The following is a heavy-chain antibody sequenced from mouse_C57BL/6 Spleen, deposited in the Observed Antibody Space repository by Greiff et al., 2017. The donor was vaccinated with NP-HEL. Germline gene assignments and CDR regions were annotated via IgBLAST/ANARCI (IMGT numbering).Heavy chain of an antibody. CDR2: IWSGGST. Sequence: QVQLQQSGPGLVQPSQSLSITCTVSGFSLTSYGVHWVRQSPGKGLEWLGVIWSGGSTDYNAAFISRLSISKDNSKSQVFFNMNSLQADDTAIYYCARNSPTTGVARNYAMDYWGQGTSVTVSS. V-gene: IGHV2-2*01. J-gene: IGHJ4*01. CDR1: GFSLTSYG. D-gene: IGHD1-1*01. CDR3: ARNSPTTGVARNYAMDY.